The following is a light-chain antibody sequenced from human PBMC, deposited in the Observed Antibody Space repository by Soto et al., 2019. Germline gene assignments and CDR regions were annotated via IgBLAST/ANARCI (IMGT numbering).Light chain of an antibody. Sequence: EIVLTQSPGTLSLSPGERATLSCRASQSISTSSLAWYRQKPGQAPRLLIYGAFNRATGIPDRFSGGGSGTDFTLTITRLEPEDFAVYYCQYYGNSPLTFGQGTKV. CDR1: QSISTSS. V-gene: IGKV3-20*01. CDR3: QYYGNSPLT. J-gene: IGKJ1*01. CDR2: GAF.